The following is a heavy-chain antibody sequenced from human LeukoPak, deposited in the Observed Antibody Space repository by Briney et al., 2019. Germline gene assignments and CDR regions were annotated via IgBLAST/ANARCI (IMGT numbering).Heavy chain of an antibody. D-gene: IGHD3-22*01. J-gene: IGHJ1*01. Sequence: GGSLRLSCAASGFTFSSYAMSWVRQAPGKGLEWVSAISGSGGSTYYADSVKGRFTISRDNAKNSLYLQMNSLRAEDTAVYYCARVPKYYYGSSGYPRGSEYFQHWGQGTLVTVSS. V-gene: IGHV3-23*01. CDR1: GFTFSSYA. CDR2: ISGSGGST. CDR3: ARVPKYYYGSSGYPRGSEYFQH.